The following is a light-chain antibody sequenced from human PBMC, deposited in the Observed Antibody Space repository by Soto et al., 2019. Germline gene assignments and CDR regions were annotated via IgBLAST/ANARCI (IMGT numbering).Light chain of an antibody. V-gene: IGLV2-14*03. CDR3: SSHASRSTLI. Sequence: QSALSQPASVSGSPGQSITISCTGTSSDIGAYNQVAWYQQHPGKAPKVLIFDVRNRPSGISNRFSGSRSGDTASLTISGLQSEDEADYYCSSHASRSTLIFGGGTKVTVL. CDR1: SSDIGAYNQ. CDR2: DVR. J-gene: IGLJ2*01.